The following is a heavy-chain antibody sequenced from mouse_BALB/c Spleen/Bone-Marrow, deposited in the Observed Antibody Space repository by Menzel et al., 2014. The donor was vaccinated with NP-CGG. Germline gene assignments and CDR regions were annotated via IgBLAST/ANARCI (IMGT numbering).Heavy chain of an antibody. CDR3: ARGNPLYAMDY. CDR1: GYTFTSYR. J-gene: IGHJ4*01. CDR2: INPSTGYT. D-gene: IGHD2-1*01. V-gene: IGHV1-4*01. Sequence: QVQLKDSGAELAKPGASVKISCKASGYTFTSYRMHWVKQRPGQGLEWIGYINPSTGYTDYNQKFNDKATLTADKSSSTAYMQLSSLTSKDSAVYYCARGNPLYAMDYWGQGTSVTVSS.